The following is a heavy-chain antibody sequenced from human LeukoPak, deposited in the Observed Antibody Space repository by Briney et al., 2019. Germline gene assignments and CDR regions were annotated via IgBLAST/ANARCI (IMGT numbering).Heavy chain of an antibody. CDR1: GFTFSSYW. D-gene: IGHD1-26*01. CDR3: AKGYSGSYRSYFDY. J-gene: IGHJ4*02. V-gene: IGHV3-33*06. Sequence: GGSLRLSCAASGFTFSSYWMNWVRQAPGKGLEWVAVIWNDGSNKYYADSVKGRFTISRDNSKNTLYLQMNSLRAEDTAVYYCAKGYSGSYRSYFDYWGQGSLVTVSS. CDR2: IWNDGSNK.